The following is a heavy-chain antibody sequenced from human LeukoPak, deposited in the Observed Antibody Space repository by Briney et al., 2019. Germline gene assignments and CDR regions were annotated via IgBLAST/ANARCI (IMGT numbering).Heavy chain of an antibody. CDR1: GFTVSSNY. CDR3: ARNQDYGGFDF. J-gene: IGHJ4*02. V-gene: IGHV3-66*01. CDR2: IYSGGGT. Sequence: PGGSLRLSCAASGFTVSSNYTSWVRQAPGKGLEWVSVIYSGGGTYYADSVKGRFTVSRDNSKNTLYLQMNSLRVDDTAMYYCARNQDYGGFDFWGQGTLVTVSS. D-gene: IGHD4-23*01.